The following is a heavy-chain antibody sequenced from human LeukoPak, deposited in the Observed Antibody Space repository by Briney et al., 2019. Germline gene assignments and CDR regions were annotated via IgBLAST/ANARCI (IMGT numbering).Heavy chain of an antibody. V-gene: IGHV3-30*02. CDR1: GFTFSSYG. CDR3: ARGDGGAITMVRGVMGAFDI. CDR2: IRYDGSNK. D-gene: IGHD3-10*01. J-gene: IGHJ3*02. Sequence: GGSLRLSCAASGFTFSSYGMHWVRQAPGKGLEWVAFIRYDGSNKYYADSVKGRFTISRDNAKNSLYLQMNSLRAEDTAVYYCARGDGGAITMVRGVMGAFDIWGQGTMVTVSS.